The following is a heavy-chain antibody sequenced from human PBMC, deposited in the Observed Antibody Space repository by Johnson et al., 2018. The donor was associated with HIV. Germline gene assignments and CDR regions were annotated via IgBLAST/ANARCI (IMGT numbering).Heavy chain of an antibody. CDR1: GFTFDDYA. CDR3: AKDMVVRENGAFDI. D-gene: IGHD3-10*01. V-gene: IGHV3-9*01. Sequence: VQLVESGGGLVQPGRSLRLSCAASGFTFDDYAMHWVRQAPGKGLEWVSGISWNSGSIGYADSVKGRFTISRDNAKNSLYLQMNSLRAEYTALYYCAKDMVVRENGAFDIWGQGTMVTVSS. CDR2: ISWNSGSI. J-gene: IGHJ3*02.